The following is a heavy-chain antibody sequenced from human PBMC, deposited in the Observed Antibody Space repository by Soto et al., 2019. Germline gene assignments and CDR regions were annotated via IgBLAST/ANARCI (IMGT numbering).Heavy chain of an antibody. CDR2: ISAYNGNT. CDR1: GYTFTSYG. V-gene: IGHV1-18*01. Sequence: ASVKVSCKASGYTFTSYGITWLRQAPGQGLEWMGWISAYNGNTNYAQKLQGRVTMTTDTSTSTAYMELRSLRSDDTAVYYCARNDYGDYDDALDIWGQGTMVTVS. D-gene: IGHD4-17*01. J-gene: IGHJ3*02. CDR3: ARNDYGDYDDALDI.